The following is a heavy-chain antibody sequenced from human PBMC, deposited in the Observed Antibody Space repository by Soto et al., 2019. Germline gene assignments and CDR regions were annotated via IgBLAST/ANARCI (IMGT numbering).Heavy chain of an antibody. CDR3: ARVGCVTGYSYYYGMDV. D-gene: IGHD5-18*01. J-gene: IGHJ6*02. CDR2: VIPIFGTA. V-gene: IGHV1-69*13. CDR1: GGTFSSFA. Sequence: SVKVSCKASGGTFSSFAISWVRQAPGQGLAWMGGVIPIFGTANYAQKFQGRVTITADESGSTAYMELSSLRSEDTAVYYCARVGCVTGYSYYYGMDVWGQGTTVTVSS.